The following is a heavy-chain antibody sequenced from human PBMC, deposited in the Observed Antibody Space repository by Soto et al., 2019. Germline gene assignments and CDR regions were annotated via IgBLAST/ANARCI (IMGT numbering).Heavy chain of an antibody. D-gene: IGHD6-13*01. V-gene: IGHV3-23*01. J-gene: IGHJ5*02. Sequence: EVQLLESGGGLVQPGGSLRLSCAASGFTFSSYAMSWVRQAPGKGLEWVSAISGSGGSTYYADSVKGRFTISRDNSKNTLYLQMNSRRAEDTAVYYCAKDSDSSWYLGWFDPWGQGTLVTVSS. CDR1: GFTFSSYA. CDR3: AKDSDSSWYLGWFDP. CDR2: ISGSGGST.